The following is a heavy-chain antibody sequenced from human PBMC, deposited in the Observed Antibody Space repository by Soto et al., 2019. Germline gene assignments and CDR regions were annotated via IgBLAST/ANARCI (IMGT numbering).Heavy chain of an antibody. CDR2: IYYSGST. J-gene: IGHJ4*02. D-gene: IGHD5-12*01. CDR1: GGSISSYY. CDR3: ARGRIVATTRRDDY. V-gene: IGHV4-59*01. Sequence: SETLSLTCTVSGGSISSYYWSWIRQPPGKGLEWIGYIYYSGSTNYNPSLKSRVTISVDTSKNQFSLKLSSVTAADTAVYYCARGRIVATTRRDDYWGQGTLVTVSS.